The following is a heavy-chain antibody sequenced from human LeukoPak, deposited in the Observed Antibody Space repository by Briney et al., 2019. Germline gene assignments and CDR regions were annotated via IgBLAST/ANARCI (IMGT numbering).Heavy chain of an antibody. CDR2: ISSSSSTI. V-gene: IGHV3-48*01. CDR3: ARGSTYYDSSGQVPFDY. Sequence: GGSLRLSCAASGFTFSTYSMNWVRQAPGKGLEWVSYISSSSSTIYYADSVKGRFTISRDNAKNSLYLQMNSLRAEDTAVCYCARGSTYYDSSGQVPFDYWGQGTLVTVSS. CDR1: GFTFSTYS. D-gene: IGHD3-22*01. J-gene: IGHJ4*02.